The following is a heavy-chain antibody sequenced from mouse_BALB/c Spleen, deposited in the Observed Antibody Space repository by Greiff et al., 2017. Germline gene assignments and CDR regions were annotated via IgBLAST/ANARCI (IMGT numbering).Heavy chain of an antibody. CDR2: IYYSGTI. Sequence: EVQLQESGPGLVKPSQTVSLTCTVTGISITTGNYRWSWIRQFPGNKLEWIGYIYYSGTITYNPSLTSRTTITRDTSKNQFFLEMNSLTAEDTATYYCARAPYYGFYYAMDYWGQGTSVTVSS. J-gene: IGHJ4*01. V-gene: IGHV3-5*02. CDR1: GISITTGNYR. CDR3: ARAPYYGFYYAMDY. D-gene: IGHD1-1*01.